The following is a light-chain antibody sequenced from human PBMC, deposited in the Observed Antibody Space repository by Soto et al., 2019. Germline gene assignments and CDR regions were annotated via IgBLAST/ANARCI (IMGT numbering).Light chain of an antibody. CDR3: QQYYSTPQA. J-gene: IGKJ1*01. CDR2: WAS. V-gene: IGKV4-1*01. CDR1: QSVLYSSNNKNY. Sequence: DIVMTQSPDSLAVSLGERATINCKSSQSVLYSSNNKNYLAWYQYKPGQPPKLLIYWASTRESGVPDRFSGSGSGTDFTLTISSLQAEDAAVYYCQQYYSTPQAFGQGTKVEIK.